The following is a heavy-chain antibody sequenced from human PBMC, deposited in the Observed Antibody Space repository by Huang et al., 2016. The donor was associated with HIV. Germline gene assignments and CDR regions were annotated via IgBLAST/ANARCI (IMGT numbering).Heavy chain of an antibody. V-gene: IGHV5-51*01. CDR2: LYPEESYR. CDR1: GYNFADYW. D-gene: IGHD4-17*01. CDR3: ARLRGRDYRGADAFGV. J-gene: IGHJ3*01. Sequence: EVQLVQSGAEMKKPGESLKIACKASGYNFADYWIGWVRQMPGKGLEWMGILYPEESYRRNSPSVEGHVTFSADKSISAAYLQWSSLRASDTSLYYCARLRGRDYRGADAFGVWGQGTMVVVSS.